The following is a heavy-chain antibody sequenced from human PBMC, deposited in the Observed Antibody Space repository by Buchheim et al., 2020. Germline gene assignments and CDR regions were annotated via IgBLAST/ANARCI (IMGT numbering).Heavy chain of an antibody. CDR3: ARVGGSSSWYTYFDY. CDR1: GGSFSGYY. V-gene: IGHV4-34*01. D-gene: IGHD6-13*01. Sequence: QVQLQESGPGLLKPSETLSLTCAVYGGSFSGYYWSWIRQPPGKGLEWIGEINHSGSTNYNPSLKSRVTISVDTSKNQFSLKLSSVTAADTAVYYCARVGGSSSWYTYFDYWGQGTL. CDR2: INHSGST. J-gene: IGHJ4*02.